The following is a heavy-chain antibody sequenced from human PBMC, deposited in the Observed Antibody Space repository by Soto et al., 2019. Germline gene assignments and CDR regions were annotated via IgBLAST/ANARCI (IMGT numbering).Heavy chain of an antibody. CDR1: GYTFTTYD. CDR2: MNPSNGNT. CDR3: ARTVVVVVPDNFDH. J-gene: IGHJ4*02. D-gene: IGHD3-22*01. V-gene: IGHV1-8*02. Sequence: ASVNVSCKSSGYTFTTYDVSWVRQASGQGLECMGWMNPSNGNTGYAQKFQGRVTMTRNTSISTVYMELSGLRGEDTAVYYCARTVVVVVPDNFDHWGQGTLVTVSS.